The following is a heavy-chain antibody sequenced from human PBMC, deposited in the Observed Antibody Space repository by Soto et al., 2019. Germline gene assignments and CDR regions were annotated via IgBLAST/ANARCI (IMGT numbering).Heavy chain of an antibody. CDR1: GYRFTDYK. J-gene: IGHJ4*02. CDR3: ATWVDYGDFEGFDF. Sequence: ASVKVSCKTSGYRFTDYKLHCVRQAPGQGLEWMGWVDPNGGGSNSAQKFQGSVTMTWDTSITTAYLDLTRLTTNDTATYFCATWVDYGDFEGFDFWGQGTLVTVSS. D-gene: IGHD4-17*01. CDR2: VDPNGGGS. V-gene: IGHV1-2*04.